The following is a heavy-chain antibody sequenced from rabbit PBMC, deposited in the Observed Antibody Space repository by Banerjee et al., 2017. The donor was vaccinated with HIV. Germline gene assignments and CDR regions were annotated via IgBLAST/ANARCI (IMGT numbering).Heavy chain of an antibody. CDR2: IYAGSSGSA. Sequence: QSLEESGGGLVKPEGSLTLTCKASGFDFSSNAICWVRQAPGKGLEWIGTIYAGSSGSAYYASWVNGRFTISSDNAQNTVFLQLHSLTAADTATYFCARDPYAGSSVFNLWGPGTLVTVS. CDR1: GFDFSSNA. CDR3: ARDPYAGSSVFNL. V-gene: IGHV1S7*01. D-gene: IGHD8-1*01. J-gene: IGHJ4*01.